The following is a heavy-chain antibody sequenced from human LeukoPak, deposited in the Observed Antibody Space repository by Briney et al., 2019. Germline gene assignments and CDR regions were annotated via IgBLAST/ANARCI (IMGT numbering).Heavy chain of an antibody. D-gene: IGHD1-26*01. J-gene: IGHJ4*02. CDR2: ISGSGGST. V-gene: IGHV3-23*01. CDR3: AKDSGSYYDVLY. CDR1: GFTFSSCG. Sequence: GGSLRLSCAASGFTFSSCGMSWVRQAPGKGLEWVSAISGSGGSTYYADSVKGRFTISRDNSKNTLYLQMNSLRAEDTAVYYCAKDSGSYYDVLYWGQGTLVTVSS.